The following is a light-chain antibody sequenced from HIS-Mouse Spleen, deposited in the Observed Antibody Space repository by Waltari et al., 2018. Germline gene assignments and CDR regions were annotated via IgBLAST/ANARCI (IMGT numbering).Light chain of an antibody. CDR1: KLGDKY. CDR2: QDS. CDR3: QAWDSSYSV. V-gene: IGLV3-1*01. J-gene: IGLJ2*01. Sequence: SYELTQPPSVSVSPGQTASITCSGDKLGDKYACWYQQKPGQSPVRVIYQDSKRPSGIPERFSGSNSGNTATLTIGGTQAMDEADYYCQAWDSSYSVFGGGTKLTVL.